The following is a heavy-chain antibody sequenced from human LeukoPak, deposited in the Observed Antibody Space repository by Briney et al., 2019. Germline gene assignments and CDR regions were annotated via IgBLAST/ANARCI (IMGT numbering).Heavy chain of an antibody. D-gene: IGHD3-22*01. V-gene: IGHV3-7*05. CDR3: ARGDYYDSSGYYVDAFDI. J-gene: IGHJ3*02. CDR2: IKQDGSDK. CDR1: GFTFSGYW. Sequence: GESLRLSCAASGFTFSGYWMSWVRQAPGQGLEWVANIKQDGSDKYYVDSVKGRFTISRDNAKNSLYLQINSLRVEDTAVYYCARGDYYDSSGYYVDAFDIWGQGTMVTVSS.